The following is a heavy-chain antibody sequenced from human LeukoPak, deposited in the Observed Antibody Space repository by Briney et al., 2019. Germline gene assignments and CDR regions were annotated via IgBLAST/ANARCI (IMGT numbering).Heavy chain of an antibody. J-gene: IGHJ4*02. CDR1: GFTFSSYW. Sequence: PGGSLRLSCAAYGFTFSSYWMSWVRQAPGKGREWVANIKQDGSEKYYVDSVKGRFTISRDNAKNSLYLQMNSLRAEDTAVYYCARVGSSGSGDEKERLYVGFDYWGQGTLVTVSS. V-gene: IGHV3-7*01. D-gene: IGHD5-12*01. CDR2: IKQDGSEK. CDR3: ARVGSSGSGDEKERLYVGFDY.